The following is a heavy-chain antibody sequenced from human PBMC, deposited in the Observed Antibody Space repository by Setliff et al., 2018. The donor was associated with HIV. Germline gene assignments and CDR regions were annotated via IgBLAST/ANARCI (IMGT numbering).Heavy chain of an antibody. CDR1: GFTFSSYE. J-gene: IGHJ6*02. D-gene: IGHD3-22*01. V-gene: IGHV3-48*03. CDR3: ARGHYFKDV. Sequence: LRLSCAASGFTFSSYEMNWVRQAPGKGMEWVSYISGSGSAMYYADSVEGRFTISRDNDKNSLYLQMNSVRAEDTAVYHCARGHYFKDVWGQGTTVTVSS. CDR2: ISGSGSAM.